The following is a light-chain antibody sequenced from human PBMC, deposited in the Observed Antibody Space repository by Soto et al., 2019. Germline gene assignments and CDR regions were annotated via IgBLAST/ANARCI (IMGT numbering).Light chain of an antibody. J-gene: IGLJ1*01. V-gene: IGLV2-14*01. CDR3: SSYTSSTLYV. Sequence: QAALTQPASLSGSPGQSITISCTGTSSDVGGYNYVSWYQQHPGKAPKLMIYDVSNRPSGVSNRSSGSKSGNTASLTISGLQAEDEADYYCSSYTSSTLYVFGTGXKVTVL. CDR1: SSDVGGYNY. CDR2: DVS.